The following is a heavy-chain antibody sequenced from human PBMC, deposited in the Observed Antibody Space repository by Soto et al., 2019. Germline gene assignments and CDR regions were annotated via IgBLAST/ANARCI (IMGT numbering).Heavy chain of an antibody. CDR2: ILHGGST. CDR3: ARVLYDSSGYYHDY. CDR1: GGSFSGYF. J-gene: IGHJ4*02. V-gene: IGHV4-34*12. Sequence: PSETLSLTCAVYGGSFSGYFWSWIRQPPGQGLEWIGEILHGGSTNYSPSLKSRVTISVDTSKNQLSLELSSVTAADTAVYYCARVLYDSSGYYHDYWGQGTLVTVSS. D-gene: IGHD3-22*01.